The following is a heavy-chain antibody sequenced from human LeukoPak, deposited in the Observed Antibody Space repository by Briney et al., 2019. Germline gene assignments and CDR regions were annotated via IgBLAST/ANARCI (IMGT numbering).Heavy chain of an antibody. J-gene: IGHJ4*02. V-gene: IGHV1-69*13. Sequence: GASVKVSCKASGGTFSSYAISWVRPAPGQGLEWMGGIIPIFGTANYAQKFQGRVTITADESTSTAYMELSSLRSADTAVYYCSAQLRPYYFDYWGQGTLVTVSS. CDR3: SAQLRPYYFDY. D-gene: IGHD1-1*01. CDR2: IIPIFGTA. CDR1: GGTFSSYA.